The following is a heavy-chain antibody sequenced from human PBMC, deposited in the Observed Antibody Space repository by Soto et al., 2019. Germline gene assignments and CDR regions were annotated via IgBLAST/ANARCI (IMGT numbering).Heavy chain of an antibody. Sequence: GGSLRLSCAASGFTFSSYWMHWVRQAPGKGLVWVSRINSDGSSTSYADSVKGRFTISRDNAKNTLYLQMNSLRAEDTAVYYCARDRFVLLWFGGSQSMDVWGQGTTVTVSS. CDR1: GFTFSSYW. CDR3: ARDRFVLLWFGGSQSMDV. J-gene: IGHJ6*02. CDR2: INSDGSST. D-gene: IGHD3-10*01. V-gene: IGHV3-74*01.